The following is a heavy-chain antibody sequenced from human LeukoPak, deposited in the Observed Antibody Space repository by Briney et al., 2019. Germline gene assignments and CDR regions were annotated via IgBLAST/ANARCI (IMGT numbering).Heavy chain of an antibody. Sequence: SETLSLTCTVSGGSISSGGYYWSWIRQHPGKGLEWIGYIYYSGSTYYNPSLKSLVTISVDTSKNQFSLKLSSVTAADTAVYYCARQGVVISLRAFDIWGQGTMVTVSS. CDR3: ARQGVVISLRAFDI. CDR2: IYYSGST. V-gene: IGHV4-31*01. J-gene: IGHJ3*02. D-gene: IGHD3-3*01. CDR1: GGSISSGGYY.